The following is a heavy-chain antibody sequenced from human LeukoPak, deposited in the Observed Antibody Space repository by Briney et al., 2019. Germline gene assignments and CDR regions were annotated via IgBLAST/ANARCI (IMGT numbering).Heavy chain of an antibody. CDR3: ARCDSSRWNGIDY. V-gene: IGHV3-53*01. J-gene: IGHJ4*02. CDR2: IHSGGNT. D-gene: IGHD6-13*01. Sequence: GGSLRLSCAASGLTVRSNYMSWVRQAPGKGLEWVSVIHSGGNTHYADSVKGRFTISRDNYRNTMDLQMNSLRAEDTAVYYCARCDSSRWNGIDYWGQGTLVTVSS. CDR1: GLTVRSNY.